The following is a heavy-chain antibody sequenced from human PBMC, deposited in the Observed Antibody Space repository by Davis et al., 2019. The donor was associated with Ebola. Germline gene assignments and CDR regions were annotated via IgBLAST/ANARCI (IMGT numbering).Heavy chain of an antibody. D-gene: IGHD4-23*01. CDR1: GFTFSSYA. CDR3: AKDGGRDYGGNSAGLDY. CDR2: ISGSGGST. V-gene: IGHV3-23*01. J-gene: IGHJ4*02. Sequence: PGGSLRLSCAASGFTFSSYAMSWVRQAPGKGLEWVSAISGSGGSTYYADSVKGRFTISRDNSKNTLYLQMNSLRAEDTAVYYCAKDGGRDYGGNSAGLDYWGQGTLVTVSS.